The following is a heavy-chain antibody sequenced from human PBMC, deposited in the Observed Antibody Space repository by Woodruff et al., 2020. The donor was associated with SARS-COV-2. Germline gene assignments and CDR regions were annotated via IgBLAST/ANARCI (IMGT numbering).Heavy chain of an antibody. D-gene: IGHD1-7*01. J-gene: IGHJ4*01. CDR2: ISYDGSNK. CDR3: AKDTPGVTGTFDSYFDY. V-gene: IGHV3-30*18. Sequence: AVISYDGSNKYYADSVKGRFTISRDNSKNTLYLQMNSLRAEDTAVYYCAKDTPGVTGTFDSYFDY.